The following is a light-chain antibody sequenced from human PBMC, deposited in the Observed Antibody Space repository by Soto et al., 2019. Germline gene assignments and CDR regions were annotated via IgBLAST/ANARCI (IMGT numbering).Light chain of an antibody. CDR2: QAS. Sequence: DIQMTQSPSTLAASAGDRVTITCRASQRINNWLAWYQQKPGKAHKLLIYQASNLQSGVPPRFSGGGFGTEFTLTISNLQPEDFAMYYGQQYNSHWSWTVGQGTKVDIK. V-gene: IGKV1-5*03. CDR1: QRINNW. CDR3: QQYNSHWSWT. J-gene: IGKJ1*01.